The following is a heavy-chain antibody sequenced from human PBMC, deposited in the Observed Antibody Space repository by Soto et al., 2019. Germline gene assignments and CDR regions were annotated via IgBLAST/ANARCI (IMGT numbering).Heavy chain of an antibody. V-gene: IGHV1-3*01. J-gene: IGHJ4*02. CDR1: GYTFTSYA. CDR3: ARDMAEYDFWSGYYY. CDR2: INAGNGNT. Sequence: QVRLVQSGAEVKKPGASVKVSCKASGYTFTSYAMHWVRQAPGQRLEWMGWINAGNGNTKYSQKFQGRVTITRDTSASTAYIELSSLRSEDTAVYYCARDMAEYDFWSGYYYWGQGTLVTVSS. D-gene: IGHD3-3*01.